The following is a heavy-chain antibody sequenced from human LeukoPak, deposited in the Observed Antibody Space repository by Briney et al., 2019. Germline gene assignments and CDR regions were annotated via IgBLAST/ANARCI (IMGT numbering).Heavy chain of an antibody. CDR2: IYSGGST. CDR3: ASPLGSGWFYFDY. V-gene: IGHV3-66*01. Sequence: GGSLRLSCAASGFTVSSNYMSWVRQAPGKGLEWVSVIYSGGSTYYADSVKGRFTISRDNSKNTLYLQMNSLRAEDTAVYYCASPLGSGWFYFDYWGQGTLVTVSS. CDR1: GFTVSSNY. D-gene: IGHD6-19*01. J-gene: IGHJ4*02.